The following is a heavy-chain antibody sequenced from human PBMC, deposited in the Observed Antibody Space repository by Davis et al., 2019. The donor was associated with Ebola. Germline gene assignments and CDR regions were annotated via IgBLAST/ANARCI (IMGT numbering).Heavy chain of an antibody. CDR2: ISSSSSTI. Sequence: GGSLRLSCAASGFTFSSYSMNWVRQAPGKGLEWVSYISSSSSTIYYADSVKGRFTISRDNAKNSLYLQMNSLRDEGTAVYYCARDGRTMIVAGFDYWGQGTLVTVSS. J-gene: IGHJ4*02. CDR1: GFTFSSYS. V-gene: IGHV3-48*02. D-gene: IGHD3-22*01. CDR3: ARDGRTMIVAGFDY.